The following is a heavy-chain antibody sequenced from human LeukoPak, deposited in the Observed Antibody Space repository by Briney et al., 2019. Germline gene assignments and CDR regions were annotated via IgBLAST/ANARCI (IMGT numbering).Heavy chain of an antibody. J-gene: IGHJ4*02. CDR3: ARDLYTAMDY. CDR2: IYTSAST. Sequence: SQTLSLTCTLSGNSLSSVDYYWSWIRQPAGKGLEWIGRIYTSASTNYNPSLKSRVTMSVHTSKNQFSLKLSSVTAADTAVYYCARDLYTAMDYWGQGIQVTVSS. V-gene: IGHV4-61*02. D-gene: IGHD5-18*01. CDR1: GNSLSSVDYY.